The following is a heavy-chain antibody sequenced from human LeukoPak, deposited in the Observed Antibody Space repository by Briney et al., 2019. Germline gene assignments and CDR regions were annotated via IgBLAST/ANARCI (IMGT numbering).Heavy chain of an antibody. CDR2: INPSGGST. Sequence: ASVKVSCKASGYTFTSYYMHWVRQAPGQGLEWMGIINPSGGSTSYAQKFQGRVTMTRDTSTSTVYMELSSLRSEDTAVYYCARADYSSSWYANYYYYYMDVWGKGTTVTISS. J-gene: IGHJ6*03. D-gene: IGHD6-13*01. CDR1: GYTFTSYY. V-gene: IGHV1-46*01. CDR3: ARADYSSSWYANYYYYYMDV.